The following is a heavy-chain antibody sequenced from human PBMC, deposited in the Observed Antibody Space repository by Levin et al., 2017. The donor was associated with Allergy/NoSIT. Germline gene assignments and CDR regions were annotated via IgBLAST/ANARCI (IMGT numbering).Heavy chain of an antibody. D-gene: IGHD5-18*01. J-gene: IGHJ5*02. CDR2: ISYSGGTP. CDR3: AKMVTRNNWFDP. V-gene: IGHV3-23*01. CDR1: GFTFSSYA. Sequence: QSGGSLRLSCAASGFTFSSYAMNWVRQAPGKRLEWVSTISYSGGTPYYADSVKGRFTISRDNSKNTLYLQMNSLRAEDTAVYYCAKMVTRNNWFDPWGQGTLVTVSS.